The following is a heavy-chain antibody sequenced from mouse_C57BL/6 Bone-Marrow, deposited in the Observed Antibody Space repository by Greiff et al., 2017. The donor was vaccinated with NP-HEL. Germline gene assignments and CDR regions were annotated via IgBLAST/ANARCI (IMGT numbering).Heavy chain of an antibody. CDR3: ARVPSYYSNYVGYFDV. Sequence: EVKVEESGPGLVKPSQSLSLTCSVTGYSITSGYYWNWIRQFPGNKLEWMGYISYDGSNNYNPSLKNRISITRDTSKNQFFLKLNSVTTEDTATYYCARVPSYYSNYVGYFDVWGTGTTVTVSS. CDR2: ISYDGSN. CDR1: GYSITSGYY. V-gene: IGHV3-6*01. J-gene: IGHJ1*03. D-gene: IGHD2-5*01.